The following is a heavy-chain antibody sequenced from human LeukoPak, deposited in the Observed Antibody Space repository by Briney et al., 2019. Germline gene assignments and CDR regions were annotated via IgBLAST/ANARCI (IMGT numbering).Heavy chain of an antibody. CDR2: IYYSGST. D-gene: IGHD3-22*01. V-gene: IGHV4-59*12. J-gene: IGHJ6*03. CDR3: ARVKSSGYSRYYYYYYMDV. Sequence: SETLSLTCTVSGGSISSYYWSWIRQPPGKGLEWIGYIYYSGSTNYNPSLKSRVTISVDTSKNQFSLKLSSVTAADTAVYYCARVKSSGYSRYYYYYYMDVWGKGTTVTISS. CDR1: GGSISSYY.